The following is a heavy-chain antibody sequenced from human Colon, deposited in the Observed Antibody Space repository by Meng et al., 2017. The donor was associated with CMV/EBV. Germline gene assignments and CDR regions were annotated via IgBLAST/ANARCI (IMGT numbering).Heavy chain of an antibody. D-gene: IGHD3-22*01. V-gene: IGHV3-53*01. Sequence: SGCTVSSEYRSWVRQAPGKGLEWVSTIYSAGSTYYADSVKGRFSISRDYSKNTLYLQMNSLRAEDTAVYYCASDYYDSSGYPVVLGYWGQGTLVTVSS. CDR1: GCTVSSEY. CDR2: IYSAGST. CDR3: ASDYYDSSGYPVVLGY. J-gene: IGHJ4*02.